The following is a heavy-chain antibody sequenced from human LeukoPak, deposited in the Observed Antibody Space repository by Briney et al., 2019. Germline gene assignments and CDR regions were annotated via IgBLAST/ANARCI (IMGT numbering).Heavy chain of an antibody. CDR1: GFTFSASS. CDR3: AKAPIQLWNYFDY. Sequence: GGSLRLSCAASGFTFSASSMHWVRQAPGKGLEWVALISDDGSNESFADSVKGRFTISRDNSKNTLYLQMNSLRAEDTAVYYCAKAPIQLWNYFDYWGQGTLVTVSS. CDR2: ISDDGSNE. D-gene: IGHD5-18*01. J-gene: IGHJ4*02. V-gene: IGHV3-30*04.